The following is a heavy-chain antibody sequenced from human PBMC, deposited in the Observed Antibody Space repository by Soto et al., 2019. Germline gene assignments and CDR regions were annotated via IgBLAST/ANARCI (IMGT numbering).Heavy chain of an antibody. CDR3: ARDYGHDCSGGNCYFYF. Sequence: QVQLVQSGAEVKKPGSSVKVSCKASGGTFSTYTINWVRQAPGQGLEWMGGIIPIFGTANYAQKFQGRVTITADESTSTAHMELSSLRSEETAVYHCARDYGHDCSGGNCYFYFWGQGTLVTVSS. CDR2: IIPIFGTA. J-gene: IGHJ4*02. D-gene: IGHD2-15*01. V-gene: IGHV1-69*01. CDR1: GGTFSTYT.